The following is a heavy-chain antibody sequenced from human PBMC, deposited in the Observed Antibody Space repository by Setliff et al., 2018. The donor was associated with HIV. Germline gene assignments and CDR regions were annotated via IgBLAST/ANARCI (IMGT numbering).Heavy chain of an antibody. CDR1: GDDINRDF. CDR3: ARGEPPASRSGLLL. CDR2: VQHVGPA. V-gene: IGHV4-59*01. D-gene: IGHD3-22*01. Sequence: SETLSLTCSVSGDDINRDFWTWMRQPPGKGLEWIGYVQHVGPANYNPSLQSRPTLSIDTSKNQFSLKLISVTAADTAVYYCARGEPPASRSGLLLWGQGMLVTVSS. J-gene: IGHJ4*02.